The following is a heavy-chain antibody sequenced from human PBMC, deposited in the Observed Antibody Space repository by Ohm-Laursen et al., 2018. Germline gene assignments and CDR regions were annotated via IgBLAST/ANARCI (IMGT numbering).Heavy chain of an antibody. J-gene: IGHJ6*02. V-gene: IGHV3-30*18. D-gene: IGHD6-13*01. CDR1: GFTFSSYG. Sequence: SLRLSCAASGFTFSSYGMHWVRQAPGKGLEWVAVISYDEHFKYYVDSVKGRFTISRDNSKSTLYLQMNSLRGEDTAVYYCAKGLSSSYYAAFYYYGIDVWGQGTTVTVSS. CDR2: ISYDEHFK. CDR3: AKGLSSSYYAAFYYYGIDV.